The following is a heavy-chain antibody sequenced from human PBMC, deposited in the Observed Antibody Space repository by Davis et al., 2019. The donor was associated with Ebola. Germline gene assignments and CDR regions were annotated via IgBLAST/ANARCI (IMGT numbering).Heavy chain of an antibody. J-gene: IGHJ4*02. CDR2: IYYSGST. D-gene: IGHD6-19*01. CDR3: ARRVNGYSSGWYYFDY. Sequence: SETLSLTCTVSGGSISSRSHYWGWIRQPPGKGLESIGSIYYSGSTYYNPSLKSRVTISVDTSKNQFSLKLSSVTAADTAVYYCARRVNGYSSGWYYFDYWGQGTLVTVSS. V-gene: IGHV4-39*01. CDR1: GGSISSRSHY.